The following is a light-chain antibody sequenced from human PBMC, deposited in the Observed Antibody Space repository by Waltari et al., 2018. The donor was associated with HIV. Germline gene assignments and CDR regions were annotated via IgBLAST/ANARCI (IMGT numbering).Light chain of an antibody. CDR3: QSADSSGTYLK. CDR2: KDS. J-gene: IGLJ2*01. Sequence: SYELTQPPSVSVSPGQTARITCSGDALPKHYAYWYQQRQSHVPVVLIYKDSKRPSGIPELFAGSSSETTVTLTIGGVQAEDESDYSCQSADSSGTYLKFGGGTKLTVL. V-gene: IGLV3-25*03. CDR1: ALPKHY.